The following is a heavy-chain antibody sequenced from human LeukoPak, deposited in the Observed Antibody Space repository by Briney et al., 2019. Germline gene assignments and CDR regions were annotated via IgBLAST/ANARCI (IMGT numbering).Heavy chain of an antibody. Sequence: SETLSLTCTVSGGSISSSSYYWGWIRQPPGKGLEWIGSIYYSGSTYYNPSLKSRVTISVDTSKNQFSLKLSSVTAADTAVYYCARDKLHCNDGSCYSDYYYYYMDVWGRGTTVTVSS. D-gene: IGHD2-15*01. V-gene: IGHV4-39*07. J-gene: IGHJ6*03. CDR3: ARDKLHCNDGSCYSDYYYYYMDV. CDR2: IYYSGST. CDR1: GGSISSSSYY.